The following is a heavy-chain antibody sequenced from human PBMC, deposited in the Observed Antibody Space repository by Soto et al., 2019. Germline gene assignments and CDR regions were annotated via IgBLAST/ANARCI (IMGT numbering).Heavy chain of an antibody. CDR3: ARGVGSSPPRY. V-gene: IGHV4-59*01. CDR1: GGSISVYY. CDR2: IYDSGSP. Sequence: QVQLQESGPGQVKPSETLSLKCTISGGSISVYYWSWIRQPPGQALEWIGYIYDSGSPYYNPSLMSRVIISADTSKNQISLELTSATAADPAVYYCARGVGSSPPRYWGRGTLVTVAS. J-gene: IGHJ4*02. D-gene: IGHD1-26*01.